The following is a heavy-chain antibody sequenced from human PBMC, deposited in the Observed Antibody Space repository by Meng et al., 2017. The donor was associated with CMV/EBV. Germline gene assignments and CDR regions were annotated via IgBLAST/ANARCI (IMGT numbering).Heavy chain of an antibody. V-gene: IGHV3-21*01. J-gene: IGHJ4*02. CDR3: ARDLKPDIVVVPAAYYFDY. CDR2: ISSSSSYI. D-gene: IGHD2-2*01. CDR1: FSSYS. Sequence: FSSYSMNWVRQAPGKGLEWVSSISSSSSYIYYADSVKGRFTISRDNAKNLLYLQMNSLRAEDTAVYYCARDLKPDIVVVPAAYYFDYWGQGTLVTVSS.